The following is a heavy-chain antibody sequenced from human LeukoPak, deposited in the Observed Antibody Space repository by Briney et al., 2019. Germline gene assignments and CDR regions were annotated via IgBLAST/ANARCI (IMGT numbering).Heavy chain of an antibody. V-gene: IGHV3-30*02. Sequence: GGSLRLSCAASGFTFSSYGMHWVRQAPGKGLEWVAFIRYDGSNKYYADSVKGRFTISRDNSKNTLYLQMNSLRAEDTAVYYCAKDGSDYDFWSGYSPDYWGQGTLVTVSS. CDR2: IRYDGSNK. J-gene: IGHJ4*02. CDR1: GFTFSSYG. D-gene: IGHD3-3*01. CDR3: AKDGSDYDFWSGYSPDY.